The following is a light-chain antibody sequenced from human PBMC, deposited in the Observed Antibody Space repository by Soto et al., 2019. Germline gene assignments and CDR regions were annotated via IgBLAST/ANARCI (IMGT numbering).Light chain of an antibody. CDR2: GAS. V-gene: IGKV3-15*01. CDR3: QQYDNWPPVT. J-gene: IGKJ5*01. Sequence: EIVMTQSPVTLSVSPGERVTLSCRASQSVSNNLAWYQQKSGQAPRLLIYGASTRVTGIPARFSGSGSGTEVTLTISSLQFEDFAMYYWQQYDNWPPVTFGQGTRLDIK. CDR1: QSVSNN.